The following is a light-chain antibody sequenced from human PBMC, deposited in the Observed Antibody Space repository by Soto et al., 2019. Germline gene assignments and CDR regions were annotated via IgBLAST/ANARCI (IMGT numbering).Light chain of an antibody. CDR1: LNIGSY. CDR3: QQSYSTPPVT. V-gene: IGKV1-39*01. CDR2: AAS. J-gene: IGKJ3*01. Sequence: DIQMTQSPSSLSASVGYRVTITWRSSLNIGSYLNWYQQKPGRAPKLLIYAASSLQSGVPSRFSGSGSGTDFTLTISSLQPEDFATYYCQQSYSTPPVTFGPGTKVDIK.